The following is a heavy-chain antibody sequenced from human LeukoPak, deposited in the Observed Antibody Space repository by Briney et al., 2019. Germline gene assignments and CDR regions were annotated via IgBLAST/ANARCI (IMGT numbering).Heavy chain of an antibody. CDR3: ARQITMIVPTAFDI. J-gene: IGHJ3*02. CDR2: ISGSGGNT. CDR1: GFTFSIYA. Sequence: PGGSLRLSCAASGFTFSIYAMTWVRQAPGKGLEWVSVISGSGGNTYYADSVRGRFTISRDNSKNTLYLQMNSPRAEDTAVYYCARQITMIVPTAFDIWGQGTMVTVSS. D-gene: IGHD3-22*01. V-gene: IGHV3-23*01.